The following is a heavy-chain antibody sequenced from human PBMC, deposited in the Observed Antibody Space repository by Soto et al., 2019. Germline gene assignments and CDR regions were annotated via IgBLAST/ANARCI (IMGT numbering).Heavy chain of an antibody. Sequence: GGSLRLSCAASGFTFSSYAMHWVRQAPGKGLEWVAVISYDGSNKYYADSVKGRFTISRDNPKNTLYLQMNSLRAEDTAVYYCARESRYFDWLLDYWGQGTLVTVSS. CDR3: ARESRYFDWLLDY. CDR2: ISYDGSNK. V-gene: IGHV3-30-3*01. D-gene: IGHD3-9*01. CDR1: GFTFSSYA. J-gene: IGHJ4*02.